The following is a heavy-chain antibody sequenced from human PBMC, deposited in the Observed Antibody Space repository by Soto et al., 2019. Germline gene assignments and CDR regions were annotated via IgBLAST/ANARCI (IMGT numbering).Heavy chain of an antibody. CDR3: ATRIVATTTFDY. V-gene: IGHV4-34*01. CDR1: GGSFSGYY. D-gene: IGHD5-12*01. CDR2: INHSGST. J-gene: IGHJ4*02. Sequence: PSETLSLTCAVYGGSFSGYYWSWIRQPPGKGLEWIGEINHSGSTSYNPSLKSRVTISVDTSKKQFSLKLSSVTAADTAVYYCATRIVATTTFDYWGQGTLVTSPQ.